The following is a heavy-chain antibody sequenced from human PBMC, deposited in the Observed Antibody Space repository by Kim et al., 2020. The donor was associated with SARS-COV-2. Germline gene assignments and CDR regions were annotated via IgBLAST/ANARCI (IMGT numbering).Heavy chain of an antibody. D-gene: IGHD3-10*01. J-gene: IGHJ6*02. CDR2: IYYSGST. CDR1: GGSISSSSYY. CDR3: ARRYYYGSGSYFPDPYYYYYYGMDV. V-gene: IGHV4-39*01. Sequence: SETLSLTCTVSGGSISSSSYYWGWIRQPPGKGLEWIGSIYYSGSTYYNPSLKSRVTISVDTSKNQFSLKLSSVTAADTAVYYCARRYYYGSGSYFPDPYYYYYYGMDVWGQGTTVPVSS.